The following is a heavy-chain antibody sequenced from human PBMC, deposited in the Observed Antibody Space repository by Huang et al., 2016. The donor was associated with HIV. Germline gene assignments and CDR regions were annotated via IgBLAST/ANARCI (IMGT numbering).Heavy chain of an antibody. V-gene: IGHV1-69*13. Sequence: QVQLVQSGAEVRRPGSSVTVSCKGSGGTFNHYALSWVRPAPGQGVERVGVAGQRPMCGVDVGRGAICRTPNYAGKFEGRVTRTADASARTAYMELRSVRSEETAVDYCARGDDLMWGSRRFLTHLYYYYFYMDVWGEGTTVTVSS. D-gene: IGHD3-16*02. CDR3: ARGDDLMWGSRRFLTHLYYYYFYMDV. CDR2: DVGRGAICRTP. CDR1: GGTFNHYA. J-gene: IGHJ6*03.